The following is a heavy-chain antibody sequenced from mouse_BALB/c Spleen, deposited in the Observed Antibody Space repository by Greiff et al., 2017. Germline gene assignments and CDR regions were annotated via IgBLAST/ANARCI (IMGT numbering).Heavy chain of an antibody. CDR2: IDPANGNT. V-gene: IGHV14-3*02. CDR3: ARKDYYAMDY. J-gene: IGHJ4*01. CDR1: GFNIKDTY. Sequence: VQLQQSGAELVKPGASVKLSCTASGFNIKDTYMHWVKQRPEQGLEWIGRIDPANGNTKYDPKFQGKATITADTSSNTAYLQLSSLTSEDTAVYYCARKDYYAMDYWGQGTSVTVSA.